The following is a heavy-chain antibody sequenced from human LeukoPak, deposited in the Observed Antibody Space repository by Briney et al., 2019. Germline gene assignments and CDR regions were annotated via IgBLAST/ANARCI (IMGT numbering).Heavy chain of an antibody. CDR1: GFTFSSYS. CDR3: AEFGDDYSNYDQDAFDI. Sequence: GGSLRLSCAASGFTFSSYSMNWVRQAPGKGLEWVSHISSSSSTIYYADSVKGRFTISRDNAKNSLYLQMNSLRAEDTAVYYCAEFGDDYSNYDQDAFDIWGQGTMATVSS. D-gene: IGHD4-11*01. J-gene: IGHJ3*02. V-gene: IGHV3-48*04. CDR2: ISSSSSTI.